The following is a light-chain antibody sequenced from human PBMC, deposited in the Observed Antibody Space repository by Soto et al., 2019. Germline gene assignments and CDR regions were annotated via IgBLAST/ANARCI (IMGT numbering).Light chain of an antibody. CDR3: QQYVSSPWA. J-gene: IGKJ1*01. CDR1: QSVTNN. V-gene: IGKV3-20*01. Sequence: ETVLTQSPGTLSLSRGERATLSCRASQSVTNNLAWYQQKPGQAPRLLIYGASSRATGIPDRFSGSGSGTDFTLTISRLEPEDFAVYYCQQYVSSPWAFGQGTKVDIK. CDR2: GAS.